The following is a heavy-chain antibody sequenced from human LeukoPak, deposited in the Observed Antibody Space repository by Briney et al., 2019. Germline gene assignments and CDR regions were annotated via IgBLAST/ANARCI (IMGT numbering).Heavy chain of an antibody. V-gene: IGHV3-53*01. J-gene: IGHJ3*02. CDR3: ARELRKHGVFDI. CDR1: GFAFSSYG. D-gene: IGHD1-14*01. Sequence: GGSLRLSCAASGFAFSSYGMSWVRQAPGKGLEWVSEIYSDGSTYYAASVKGRFSISRDNSKNTVYLQVNSLRVEDTAVYYCARELRKHGVFDIWGQGIMVTVSS. CDR2: IYSDGST.